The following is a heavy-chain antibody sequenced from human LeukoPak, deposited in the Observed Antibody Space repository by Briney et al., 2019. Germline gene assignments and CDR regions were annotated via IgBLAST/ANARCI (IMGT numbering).Heavy chain of an antibody. D-gene: IGHD7-27*01. CDR3: AIDPNWGTHS. V-gene: IGHV3-23*01. J-gene: IGHJ4*02. CDR2: IRNNGGGI. CDR1: GFTFSTYT. Sequence: GGSLRLSCAAYGFTFSTYTMYWVRHPPGKRLEWVSIIRNNGGGIHYADSVRGRFTISRDNSKNALYLQMNSLRVEDTAVYYCAIDPNWGTHSWGQGVLVTVSS.